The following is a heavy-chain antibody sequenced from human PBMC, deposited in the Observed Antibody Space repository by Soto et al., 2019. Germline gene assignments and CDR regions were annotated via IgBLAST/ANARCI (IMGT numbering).Heavy chain of an antibody. D-gene: IGHD3-22*01. CDR2: INPSGGST. CDR1: GYTFTSYY. Sequence: ASVKVSGKASGYTFTSYYMHWVRQAPGQGLEWMGIINPSGGSTSYAQKFQGRVTMTRDTSTSTVYMELSSLRSEDTAVYYCAREPRDFTTFDYWGQGTLVTGSS. CDR3: AREPRDFTTFDY. V-gene: IGHV1-46*01. J-gene: IGHJ4*02.